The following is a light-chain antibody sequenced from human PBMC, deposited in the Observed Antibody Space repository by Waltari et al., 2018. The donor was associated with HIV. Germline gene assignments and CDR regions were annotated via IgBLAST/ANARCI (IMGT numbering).Light chain of an antibody. CDR2: GVN. CDR3: SSYAGPNHLL. J-gene: IGLJ2*01. CDR1: SRDVGAYNF. Sequence: QSALTQPPSASGSPGQSVTFSCTGTSRDVGAYNFVYWYQQHPGQAPKLIIYGVNQRPSVLPYRFSGSKSGNTAALTVSGLQADDEADYYCSSYAGPNHLLFGGGTRLTVL. V-gene: IGLV2-8*01.